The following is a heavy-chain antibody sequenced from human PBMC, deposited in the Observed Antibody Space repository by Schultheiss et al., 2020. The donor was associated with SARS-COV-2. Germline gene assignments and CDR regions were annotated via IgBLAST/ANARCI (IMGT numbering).Heavy chain of an antibody. CDR3: ARDYRDSSRWYYYYGMDV. D-gene: IGHD6-13*01. V-gene: IGHV4-39*07. J-gene: IGHJ6*02. CDR2: IYYSGST. Sequence: SETLSLTCAVSGGSISSGDYYWSWIRQPPGKGLEWIGSIYYSGSTYYNPSLKSRVTISVDTSKNQFSLKLSSVTAADTAVYYCARDYRDSSRWYYYYGMDVWGQGTTVTVSS. CDR1: GGSISSGDYY.